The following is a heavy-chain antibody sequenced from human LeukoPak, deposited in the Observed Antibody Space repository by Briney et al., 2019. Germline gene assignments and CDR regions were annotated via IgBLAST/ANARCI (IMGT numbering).Heavy chain of an antibody. Sequence: ASVKVSCKTSGYTFTDYFMHWVRQAPGQGLEWMGWINPNGGVTNYAQNFQRRVTVTRDTSINTAYMELSRLRSDDTAVYFCTRSRELVAGFDYWGQGTLVTVSS. V-gene: IGHV1-2*02. CDR2: INPNGGVT. J-gene: IGHJ4*02. D-gene: IGHD2-8*02. CDR3: TRSRELVAGFDY. CDR1: GYTFTDYF.